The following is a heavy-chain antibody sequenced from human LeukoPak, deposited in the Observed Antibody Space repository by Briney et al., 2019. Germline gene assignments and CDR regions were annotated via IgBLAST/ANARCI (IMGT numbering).Heavy chain of an antibody. CDR2: IGGSGRFT. J-gene: IGHJ4*02. CDR1: GFIFNNYA. V-gene: IGHV3-23*01. CDR3: ARDFRFLDDY. D-gene: IGHD3-3*01. Sequence: GGSLRLSCAASGFIFNNYAMNWVRQAPGKGLEWVSVIGGSGRFTYYTDSVKGRFTISRDNSKNTLYLLMSSLRAEDTAMYYCARDFRFLDDYWGQGTLVTVSS.